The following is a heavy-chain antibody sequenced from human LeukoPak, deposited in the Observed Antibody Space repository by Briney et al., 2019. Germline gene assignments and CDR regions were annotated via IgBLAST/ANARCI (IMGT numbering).Heavy chain of an antibody. D-gene: IGHD1-26*01. J-gene: IGHJ4*02. CDR2: ISGSGATT. CDR3: AKDLLGAEGFDS. V-gene: IGHV3-23*01. Sequence: PGGSLRLSCAASGFTFKYFGMNWVRQAPGEGLEWVSAISGSGATTYYADSVKGRFTISRDNSKNTMYLEMSSLTVEDTAVYYCAKDLLGAEGFDSWGQGALVTVSS. CDR1: GFTFKYFG.